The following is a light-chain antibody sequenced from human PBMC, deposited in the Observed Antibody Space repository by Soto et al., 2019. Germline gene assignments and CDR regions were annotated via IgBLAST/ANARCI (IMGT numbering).Light chain of an antibody. V-gene: IGKV3-20*01. CDR3: QQYGSSLTWT. Sequence: EIVLTQSPGTLSLSPGERATLSCRASQSVSSNYLAWYQQKPGQAPRLLIHGASSRATGIPDRFSGSGSGTDFTLTISRLEPEDFAVYYCQQYGSSLTWTFGQGTKVEIK. CDR1: QSVSSNY. J-gene: IGKJ1*01. CDR2: GAS.